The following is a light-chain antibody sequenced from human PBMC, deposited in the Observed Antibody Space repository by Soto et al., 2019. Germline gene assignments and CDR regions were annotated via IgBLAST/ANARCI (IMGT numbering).Light chain of an antibody. V-gene: IGLV2-14*01. J-gene: IGLJ1*01. CDR2: EVS. Sequence: QSALTQPASVSGSPGQSITISCTGTSSDVGGYNYVSWYQQHPGKAPKLTIYEVSNRPSGVSTRFSGSKSGNTASLTISGLQAEDAADYYCSSYTSSSTLVFGTGTKLTVL. CDR3: SSYTSSSTLV. CDR1: SSDVGGYNY.